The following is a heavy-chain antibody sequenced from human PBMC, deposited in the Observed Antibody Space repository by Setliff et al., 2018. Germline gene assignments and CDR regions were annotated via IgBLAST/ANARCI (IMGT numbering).Heavy chain of an antibody. CDR3: TGGGGWIQLFDY. J-gene: IGHJ4*02. D-gene: IGHD5-18*01. V-gene: IGHV4-39*01. CDR2: IYYSGGT. Sequence: SETLSLTCTVSGGSISTKNYYWGGIRQPPGKGLEWIGNIYYSGGTYYSPSLKSRVTISVDTSENQFSLKLNSVSAADTAVYYCTGGGGWIQLFDYWGLGTQVTVSS. CDR1: GGSISTKNYY.